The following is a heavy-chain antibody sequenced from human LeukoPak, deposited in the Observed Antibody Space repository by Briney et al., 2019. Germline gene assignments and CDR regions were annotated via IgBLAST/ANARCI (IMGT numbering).Heavy chain of an antibody. Sequence: RRASVKVSCKASGYTFTSYGISWVRQAPGQGLEWMGWISAYNGNTNYAQRLQGRVTMTTDTSTSTAYMELRSLRSDDTAVYYCARVGPYCSSTSCPFLDYYYYMDVWGKGTTVTVSS. J-gene: IGHJ6*03. CDR1: GYTFTSYG. CDR2: ISAYNGNT. CDR3: ARVGPYCSSTSCPFLDYYYYMDV. D-gene: IGHD2-2*01. V-gene: IGHV1-18*01.